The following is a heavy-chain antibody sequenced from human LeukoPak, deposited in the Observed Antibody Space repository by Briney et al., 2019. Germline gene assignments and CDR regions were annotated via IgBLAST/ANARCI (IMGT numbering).Heavy chain of an antibody. CDR3: ANPLIVATIKIKQAQEAFDY. D-gene: IGHD5-12*01. J-gene: IGHJ4*02. CDR1: GFTFSSYA. Sequence: GGSPRLSCAASGFTFSSYAMSWVRQAPGKGLEWVSAISGSGGSTYYADSVKGRFTISRDNSKNTLYLQMNSLRAEDTAVYYCANPLIVATIKIKQAQEAFDYWGQGTLVTVSS. CDR2: ISGSGGST. V-gene: IGHV3-23*01.